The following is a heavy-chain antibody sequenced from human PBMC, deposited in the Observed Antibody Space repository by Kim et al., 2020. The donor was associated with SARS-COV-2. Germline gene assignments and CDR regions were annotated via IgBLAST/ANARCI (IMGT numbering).Heavy chain of an antibody. D-gene: IGHD6-13*01. V-gene: IGHV1-3*01. CDR2: INAGDGST. Sequence: ASVKVSCKASGYTFTTYTIHWVRQAPGQRLEWMGWINAGDGSTKYSQRFQGRVTILRDTSASTAYMELRNLRSEDTAVYYCARDRPAVNGQQLGLDYWGQGVVVTVSS. J-gene: IGHJ4*02. CDR1: GYTFTTYT. CDR3: ARDRPAVNGQQLGLDY.